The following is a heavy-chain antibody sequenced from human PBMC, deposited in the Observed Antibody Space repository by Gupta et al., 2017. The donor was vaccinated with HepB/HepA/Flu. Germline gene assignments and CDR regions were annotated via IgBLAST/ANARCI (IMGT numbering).Heavy chain of an antibody. CDR1: GFTFGDYA. D-gene: IGHD1-26*01. V-gene: IGHV3-49*04. CDR2: IRSKAYGGTT. Sequence: EVQLVESGGGLVQRGRSLRLSCTASGFTFGDYAMSWVRQAPGKGLEWVGFIRSKAYGGTTEYAASVKGRFTISRDDSKSIAYLQMNSLKTEDTAVYYCTRGGGSYDHWGQGTLVTVSS. J-gene: IGHJ5*02. CDR3: TRGGGSYDH.